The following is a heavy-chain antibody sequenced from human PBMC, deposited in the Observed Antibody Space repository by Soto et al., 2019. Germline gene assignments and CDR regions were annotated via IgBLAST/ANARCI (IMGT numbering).Heavy chain of an antibody. CDR3: ARGLGTGAMVRGLPPRGRGMDV. J-gene: IGHJ6*02. V-gene: IGHV4-31*03. D-gene: IGHD3-10*01. Sequence: PSETLSLTCSVSGGSINSGDYYWSWIRQHPGKGLEWIGYIYYSGSTYYNPSLKSRVTISVDTSKNQFSLKLSSVTAADTAVYYCARGLGTGAMVRGLPPRGRGMDVWGQGTTVTVSS. CDR1: GGSINSGDYY. CDR2: IYYSGST.